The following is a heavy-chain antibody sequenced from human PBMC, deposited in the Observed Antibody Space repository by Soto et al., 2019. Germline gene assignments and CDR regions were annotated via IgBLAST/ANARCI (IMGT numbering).Heavy chain of an antibody. J-gene: IGHJ4*02. Sequence: GRSLRLSCALSGFTFDVNAMRWVRQAPEKGLEWVSGINWKSDIGYADSVKGRFTISRDNAENSLYLQMNSLRAEDTALYYSSMSDDSGGRTPFIHWGQGTPVHGSS. D-gene: IGHD3-16*01. CDR2: INWKSDI. CDR1: GFTFDVNA. V-gene: IGHV3-9*01. CDR3: SMSDDSGGRTPFIH.